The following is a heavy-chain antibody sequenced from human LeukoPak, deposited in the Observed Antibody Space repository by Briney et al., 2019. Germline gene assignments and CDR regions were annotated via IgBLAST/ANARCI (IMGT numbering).Heavy chain of an antibody. J-gene: IGHJ4*01. Sequence: SETLSLTCTVSGGSISSYYWSWIRQPPGKGLEWIGYIYYSGSTNYNPSLKSRATISVDTSKNQFSLKLSSVTAADTAVYYCARAPPGLPFDYWXXXTPVTVSS. CDR1: GGSISSYY. CDR2: IYYSGST. V-gene: IGHV4-59*01. CDR3: ARAPPGLPFDY.